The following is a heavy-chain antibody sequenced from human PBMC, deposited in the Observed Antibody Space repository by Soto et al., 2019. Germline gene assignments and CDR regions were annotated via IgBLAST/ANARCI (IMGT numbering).Heavy chain of an antibody. CDR1: FTFSMYS. V-gene: IGHV3-21*01. CDR2: ISSGGSYI. CDR3: ARDSRNYYYYMDV. Sequence: EVQVVESGGGLVQPGGSLRLSCSFTFSMYSMNWVRQVPGKGLEWVASISSGGSYIKYADSVKGRFTISRDNAKNSVYLQMNSLRAEDTAVYYCARDSRNYYYYMDVWGKGTTVTVSS. J-gene: IGHJ6*03.